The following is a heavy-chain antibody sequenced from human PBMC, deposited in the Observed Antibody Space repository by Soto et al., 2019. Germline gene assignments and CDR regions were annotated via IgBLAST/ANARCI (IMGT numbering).Heavy chain of an antibody. D-gene: IGHD2-15*01. V-gene: IGHV1-46*01. CDR3: ARLGQTEYRCSGGSCYSFDY. CDR1: GYTFTSYY. Sequence: GASVKVSCKASGYTFTSYYMHWVRQAPGQGLEWMGIINPSGGSTSYAQKFQGRVTMTRDTSTSTVYMELSSLRSEDTAVYYCARLGQTEYRCSGGSCYSFDYWGQGTLVTVSS. CDR2: INPSGGST. J-gene: IGHJ4*02.